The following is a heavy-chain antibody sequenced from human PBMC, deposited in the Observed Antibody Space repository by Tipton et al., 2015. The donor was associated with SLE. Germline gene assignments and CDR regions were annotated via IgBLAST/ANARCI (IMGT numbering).Heavy chain of an antibody. D-gene: IGHD2-15*01. J-gene: IGHJ5*02. CDR1: GGSISSSSYY. CDR3: ARHGTNGYCSGGSCSPRAWFDP. CDR2: AYYSGTT. V-gene: IGHV4-39*07. Sequence: TLSLTCTVSGGSISSSSYYWGWIRQPPGKGLEWIGTAYYSGTTYYNPSLKSRVTISVDTSKNQFSLKLSSLTAADTAVYFCARHGTNGYCSGGSCSPRAWFDPWGQGTLVTVSS.